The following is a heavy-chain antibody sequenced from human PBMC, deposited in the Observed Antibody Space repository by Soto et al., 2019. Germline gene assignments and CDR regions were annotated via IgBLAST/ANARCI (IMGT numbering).Heavy chain of an antibody. CDR1: GGSIRRSDYY. V-gene: IGHV4-31*03. CDR3: ARVEALIRSLGYFDY. D-gene: IGHD3-16*01. Sequence: QVQLQESGPGLVKPSQTLSLNCTVSGGSIRRSDYYWSWVRQYPGRGLEWIGYIYYSGSTFYNPSFMSRVAISVDTSRNQFSLSLTSVTAADTAVYYCARVEALIRSLGYFDYWGQGIRVTVTS. J-gene: IGHJ4*02. CDR2: IYYSGST.